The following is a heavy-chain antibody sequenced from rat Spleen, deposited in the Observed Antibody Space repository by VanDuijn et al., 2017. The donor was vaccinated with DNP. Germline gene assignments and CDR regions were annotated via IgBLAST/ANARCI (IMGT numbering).Heavy chain of an antibody. J-gene: IGHJ2*01. CDR3: VILRVYFDY. D-gene: IGHD1-7*01. CDR1: GFSLSSNI. V-gene: IGHV2-6*01. Sequence: QVQLKESGPGLVQPSQTLSLTCTVSGFSLSSNIVSWVRQPPGKGLEWIAAISSGGSTYYNSALKSRLSISRDTSKSQVFLKMNSLQSEDTAMYFCVILRVYFDYWGQGVMVTVSS. CDR2: ISSGGST.